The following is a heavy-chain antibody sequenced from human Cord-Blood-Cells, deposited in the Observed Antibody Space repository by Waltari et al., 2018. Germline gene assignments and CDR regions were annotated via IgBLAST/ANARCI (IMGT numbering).Heavy chain of an antibody. CDR3: ARPAWELHDAFDI. CDR1: GYTFTSYA. J-gene: IGHJ3*02. V-gene: IGHV1-3*01. Sequence: QVQLVQSGAEVKKPGASVKVSCKASGYTFTSYAMHWVRQAPGQRLEWMGWINAGNGNTKYSQKFQGRVTITRDTSASTAYMELSSLRSEDTAVYYCARPAWELHDAFDIWGQGTMVTVSS. CDR2: INAGNGNT. D-gene: IGHD1-26*01.